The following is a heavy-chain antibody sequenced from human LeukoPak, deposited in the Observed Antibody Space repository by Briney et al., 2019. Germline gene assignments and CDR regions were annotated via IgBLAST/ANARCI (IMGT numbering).Heavy chain of an antibody. CDR2: ISYDGSNK. V-gene: IGHV3-30*18. J-gene: IGHJ3*02. Sequence: GGSLRLSCAASGFTFSSYGMHWVRQAPGKGLEWVAVISYDGSNKYYADSVKGRFTISRDNSKNTLYLQMNSLRAEDTAVYYCAKADPYYDSSTNPDAFDIWGQGTMVTVSS. D-gene: IGHD3-22*01. CDR1: GFTFSSYG. CDR3: AKADPYYDSSTNPDAFDI.